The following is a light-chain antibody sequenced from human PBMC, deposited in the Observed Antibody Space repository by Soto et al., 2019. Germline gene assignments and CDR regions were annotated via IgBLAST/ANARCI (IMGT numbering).Light chain of an antibody. J-gene: IGKJ4*01. V-gene: IGKV3-20*01. CDR1: QSVRSSH. Sequence: EIVLTQSPGTLSLSPGERATLSCRTSQSVRSSHLAWYQQKPSQAPRLLIYGASSRATGIPDRFSGSGSGTDFTLTTSRLEPEDFAVYHCQQYSSSPLTFGGGTKVDIK. CDR2: GAS. CDR3: QQYSSSPLT.